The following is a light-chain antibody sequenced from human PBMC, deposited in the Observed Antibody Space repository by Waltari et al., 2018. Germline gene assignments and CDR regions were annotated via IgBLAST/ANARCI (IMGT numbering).Light chain of an antibody. V-gene: IGKV1-12*01. Sequence: DIQMTQSPSSVSASVGDRVTITCRASQDIGSWLAWYQQKPGKAPNLLIYTASSLESGVQSRFSGSGSGTDFTLTINSLRPEDFATYSCLQVSSFPVTFGGGTKVEV. CDR2: TAS. CDR1: QDIGSW. CDR3: LQVSSFPVT. J-gene: IGKJ4*01.